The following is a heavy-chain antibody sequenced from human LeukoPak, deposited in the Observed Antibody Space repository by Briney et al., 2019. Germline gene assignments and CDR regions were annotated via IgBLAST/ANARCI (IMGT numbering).Heavy chain of an antibody. J-gene: IGHJ5*02. CDR1: GGSISSGSYY. V-gene: IGHV4-61*02. CDR2: IYTSGSI. Sequence: PSETLSLTCTVSGGSISSGSYYWRWLRQPAGKGLEWIGRIYTSGSINYNPSLKSRVTISVDTSKNQFSLKLSSVTAADTAVYYCARDGIAASNWFDPWGQGTLVTVSS. CDR3: ARDGIAASNWFDP. D-gene: IGHD6-25*01.